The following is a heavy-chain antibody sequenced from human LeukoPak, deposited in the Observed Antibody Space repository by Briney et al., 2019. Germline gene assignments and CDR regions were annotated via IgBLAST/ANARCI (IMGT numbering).Heavy chain of an antibody. J-gene: IGHJ6*03. CDR3: AKGSVPKFYYYYYMDV. Sequence: GGSLRLSCAASGFTFSSYAMSWVRQAPGKGLEWVSAISGSGGSTYYADSVKGRFTISRDNSKNTLYLQMNSLRAEDTAVYYCAKGSVPKFYYYYYMDVWGKGTTVTVSS. CDR1: GFTFSSYA. CDR2: ISGSGGST. V-gene: IGHV3-23*01.